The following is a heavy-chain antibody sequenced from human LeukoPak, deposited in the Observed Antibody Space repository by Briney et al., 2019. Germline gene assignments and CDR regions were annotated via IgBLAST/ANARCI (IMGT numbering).Heavy chain of an antibody. CDR3: ATMYYYDSSGYRY. D-gene: IGHD3-22*01. J-gene: IGHJ4*02. V-gene: IGHV4-39*07. Sequence: SETLSLTCTVSGDSINSRNYYWSWIRQPPGKGLEWIGEINHSGSTNYNPSLKSRATISVDTSKNQFSLKLSSVTAADTAVYYCATMYYYDSSGYRYWGQGTLVTVSS. CDR1: GDSINSRNYY. CDR2: INHSGST.